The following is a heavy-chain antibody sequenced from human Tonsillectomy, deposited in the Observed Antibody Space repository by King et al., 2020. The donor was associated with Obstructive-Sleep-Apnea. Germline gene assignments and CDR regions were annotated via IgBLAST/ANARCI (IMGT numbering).Heavy chain of an antibody. Sequence: VQLVESGGDLVQPGGSLRLSCAASGFTFSIYAMNWIRQVPGKGLEWVSTITTNGGTTYYADSVKGRFTISRDNSKNTLYLQVNSLRAEDTAVYYCHTQYSLDYSGMDVWGQGTTVTVSS. J-gene: IGHJ6*02. D-gene: IGHD4-11*01. CDR1: GFTFSIYA. CDR2: ITTNGGTT. V-gene: IGHV3-23*04. CDR3: HTQYSLDYSGMDV.